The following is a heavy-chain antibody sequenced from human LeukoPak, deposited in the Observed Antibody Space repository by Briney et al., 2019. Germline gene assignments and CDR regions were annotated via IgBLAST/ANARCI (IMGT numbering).Heavy chain of an antibody. D-gene: IGHD3-3*01. CDR2: ISSSGASI. J-gene: IGHJ4*02. V-gene: IGHV3-21*01. Sequence: GGSLRLSCAVSGFTFSNYNMNWVRQAPGKGLEWVSSISSSGASIYYTDSVKGGFTISRDNAKSSLYLQMDSLRAEDTAVYYCARDWSGPSFWGQGTLVTVSS. CDR3: ARDWSGPSF. CDR1: GFTFSNYN.